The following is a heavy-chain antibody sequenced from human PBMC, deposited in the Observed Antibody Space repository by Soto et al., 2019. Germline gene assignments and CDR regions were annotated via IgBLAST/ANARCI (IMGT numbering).Heavy chain of an antibody. CDR1: GYSFTSYW. CDR3: AREYYDFWSGYSNYYYYGMDV. D-gene: IGHD3-3*01. CDR2: IYPGDSDT. V-gene: IGHV5-51*01. J-gene: IGHJ6*02. Sequence: PGESLNISCKGSGYSFTSYWIGWVRQMPGKGLEWMGIIYPGDSDTRYSPSFQGQVTISADKSISTAYLQWSSLKASDTAMYYCAREYYDFWSGYSNYYYYGMDVWGQGTTVTVSS.